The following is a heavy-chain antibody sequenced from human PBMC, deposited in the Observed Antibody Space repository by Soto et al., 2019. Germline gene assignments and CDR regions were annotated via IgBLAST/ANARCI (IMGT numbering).Heavy chain of an antibody. V-gene: IGHV3-49*03. D-gene: IGHD5-18*01. CDR1: GFTFGDYA. Sequence: GGSLRLSCTASGFTFGDYAMSWFRQAPGKGLEWVGFIRSKAYGGTTEYAASVKGRFTISRDDSKSIAYLQMNSLKTEDTAVHYCTRDRYTAMTPYYYYGMDVWGQGTTVTVSS. CDR2: IRSKAYGGTT. J-gene: IGHJ6*02. CDR3: TRDRYTAMTPYYYYGMDV.